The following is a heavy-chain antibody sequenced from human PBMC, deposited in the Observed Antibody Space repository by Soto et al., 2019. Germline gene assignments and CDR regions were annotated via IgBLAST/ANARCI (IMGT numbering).Heavy chain of an antibody. CDR1: GFTFSSYG. J-gene: IGHJ4*02. CDR2: ISYDGSNK. CDR3: AKDLLIAAAGTSAFDY. V-gene: IGHV3-30*18. D-gene: IGHD6-13*01. Sequence: GGSLRLSCAASGFTFSSYGMHWVRQAPGKGLEWVAVISYDGSNKYYADSVKGRFTISRDNSKNTLYLQMNSLRAEDTAVYYCAKDLLIAAAGTSAFDYWGQGTLVTVSS.